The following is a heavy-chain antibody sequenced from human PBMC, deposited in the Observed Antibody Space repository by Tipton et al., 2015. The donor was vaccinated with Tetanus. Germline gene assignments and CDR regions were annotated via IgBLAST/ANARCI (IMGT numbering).Heavy chain of an antibody. V-gene: IGHV1-8*01. D-gene: IGHD3-3*01. CDR1: GYTFTSYD. J-gene: IGHJ3*02. CDR3: AREARITIFGVVTRAFDI. CDR2: MNPNSGNT. Sequence: QSGAEVKKPGASVKVSCKASGYTFTSYDINWVRQATGQGLEWMGWMNPNSGNTGYAQKFQGRVTMTRNTSISTAYMELSSLRSEDTAVYYCAREARITIFGVVTRAFDIWGQGTMVTVSS.